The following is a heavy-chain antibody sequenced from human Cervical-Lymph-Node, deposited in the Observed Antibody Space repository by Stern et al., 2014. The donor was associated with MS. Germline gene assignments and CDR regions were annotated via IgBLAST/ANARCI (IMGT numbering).Heavy chain of an antibody. V-gene: IGHV1-46*02. CDR1: EYTHNNYL. CDR2: INPSGAT. J-gene: IGHJ6*02. D-gene: IGHD2-15*01. Sequence: VQLVQSGSEVKKPGASVKVSCKASEYTHNNYLIHWVRQAHGQRPHWMGVINPSGATNYAQKVQDRVTMTTDASTSTFYMELSRLRSEDTAVYYCAVRYCSGGRCYSVPDVWGQGTTVIVSS. CDR3: AVRYCSGGRCYSVPDV.